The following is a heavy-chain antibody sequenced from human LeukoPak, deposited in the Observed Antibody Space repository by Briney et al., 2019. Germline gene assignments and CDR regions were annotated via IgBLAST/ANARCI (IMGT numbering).Heavy chain of an antibody. J-gene: IGHJ4*02. CDR2: ISYDGSNK. CDR3: AKAPSQWLVRRYYFDY. CDR1: GFTFSSYG. D-gene: IGHD6-19*01. V-gene: IGHV3-30*18. Sequence: GGSLRLSCAASGFTFSSYGMHWVRQAPGKGLEWVAVISYDGSNKYYADSVKGRFTISRDNSKNTLYLQMNSLRAEDTAVYYCAKAPSQWLVRRYYFDYWGQGTLVTVSS.